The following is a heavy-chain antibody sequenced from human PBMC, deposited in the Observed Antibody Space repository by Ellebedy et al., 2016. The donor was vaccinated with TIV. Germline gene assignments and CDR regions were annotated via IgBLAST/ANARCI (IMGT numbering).Heavy chain of an antibody. D-gene: IGHD4-17*01. CDR2: INQDGGET. CDR3: ARALDDYGDSSPYYFDY. J-gene: IGHJ4*02. CDR1: GFSFSTYW. V-gene: IGHV3-7*03. Sequence: GESLKISCLASGFSFSTYWMSWVRQAPGKGLEWVANINQDGGETHYVDSVKGRFTVSRDNAKNSLYLQMSSLRAEDTAAYYCARALDDYGDSSPYYFDYWGQGTLVTVSS.